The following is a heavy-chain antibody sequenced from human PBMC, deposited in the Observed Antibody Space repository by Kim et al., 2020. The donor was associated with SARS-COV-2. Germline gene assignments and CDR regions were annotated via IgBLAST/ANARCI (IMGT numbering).Heavy chain of an antibody. V-gene: IGHV3-21*01. Sequence: GGSLRLSCAASGFTFSSYSMNWVRQAPGKGLEWVSSISSSSSYIYYADSVKGRFTISRDNAKNSLYLQMNSLRAEDTAVYYCARDHPGGLIRYIPLHFDYWGQGTLVTVSS. CDR3: ARDHPGGLIRYIPLHFDY. D-gene: IGHD1-20*01. CDR2: ISSSSSYI. CDR1: GFTFSSYS. J-gene: IGHJ4*02.